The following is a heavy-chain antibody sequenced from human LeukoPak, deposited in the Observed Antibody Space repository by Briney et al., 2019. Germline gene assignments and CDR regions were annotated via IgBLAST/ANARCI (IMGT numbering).Heavy chain of an antibody. CDR3: ARDYYGSGMDYYYMDV. D-gene: IGHD3-10*01. CDR2: ISSSSSTI. V-gene: IGHV3-48*04. J-gene: IGHJ6*03. Sequence: PGGSLRLSCAASGFTFSSYSMNWVRQAPGKGLEWVSYISSSSSTIYYADSVKGRFTISRDNAKNSLYLQMNSLRAEDTAVYYCARDYYGSGMDYYYMDVWGKGTTVTVSS. CDR1: GFTFSSYS.